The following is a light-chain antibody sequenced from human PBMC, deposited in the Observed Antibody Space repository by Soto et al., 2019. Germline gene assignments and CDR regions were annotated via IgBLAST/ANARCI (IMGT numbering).Light chain of an antibody. CDR1: QGIDDW. CDR2: GLS. J-gene: IGKJ4*02. V-gene: IGKV1-12*01. Sequence: DIQMTQSPSSVSVSVGDTVTITCRANQGIDDWLAWYQQKPGKAPKLLMYGLSTLPRGVPSRFSRSTAGTDVILTISSLQPEDFATYYCQQDKDFPLTVGGGTKVEIK. CDR3: QQDKDFPLT.